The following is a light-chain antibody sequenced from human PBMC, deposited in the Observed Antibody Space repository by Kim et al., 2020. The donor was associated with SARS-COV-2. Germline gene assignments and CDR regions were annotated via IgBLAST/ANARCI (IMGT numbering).Light chain of an antibody. CDR1: QSIQND. CDR2: ESS. J-gene: IGKJ5*01. V-gene: IGKV3-11*01. Sequence: SPGETATRACRASQSIQNDVAWYQQKPGQAPRLLIDESSHRATGNPARFSGSGSGTDFTLTISSLEPEDFALYYCQQRNDWRRITFGQGTRLEIK. CDR3: QQRNDWRRIT.